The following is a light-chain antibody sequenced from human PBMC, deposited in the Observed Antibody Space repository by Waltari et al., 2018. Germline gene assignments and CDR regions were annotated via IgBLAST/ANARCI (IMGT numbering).Light chain of an antibody. J-gene: IGKJ1*01. CDR2: KAS. CDR1: QSISSW. V-gene: IGKV1-5*03. CDR3: QQYNSFSGGGT. Sequence: DIQMTQSPSTLSASVGDRVIITCRASQSISSWLAWYQQKPGKAPNLLIYKASNLESGVPSRFSGSGSGTEFTLTISSLQPDDFATYYCQQYNSFSGGGTCGQGTKVEIK.